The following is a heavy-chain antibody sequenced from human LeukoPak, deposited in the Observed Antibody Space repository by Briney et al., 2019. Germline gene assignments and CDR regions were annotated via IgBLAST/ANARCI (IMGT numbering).Heavy chain of an antibody. CDR1: GGTFSSYA. J-gene: IGHJ4*02. V-gene: IGHV1-69*06. D-gene: IGHD3-10*01. Sequence: ASVKVSCKASGGTFSSYAISWVRQAPGQGLEWMGGIIPIFGTANYAQKFQGRVTITADKSTSTAYMELSSLRSEDTAVYYCARASPYYYGSGSYGEFDYWGQGTPVTVSS. CDR2: IIPIFGTA. CDR3: ARASPYYYGSGSYGEFDY.